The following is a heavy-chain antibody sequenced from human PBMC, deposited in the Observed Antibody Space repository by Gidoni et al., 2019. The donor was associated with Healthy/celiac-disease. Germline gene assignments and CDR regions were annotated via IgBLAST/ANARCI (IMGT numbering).Heavy chain of an antibody. CDR3: AKDMVQGVISRYYYYGMDV. V-gene: IGHV3-9*01. J-gene: IGHJ6*02. CDR1: GFTFDAYA. D-gene: IGHD3-10*01. Sequence: EVQLVESGGGLVQPGRSLRLSCAASGFTFDAYAMHWVRQAPGKGLEWVSGISWNSGSIGYADSVKGRFTISRDNAKNSLYLQMNSLRAEDTALYYCAKDMVQGVISRYYYYGMDVWGQGTTVTVSS. CDR2: ISWNSGSI.